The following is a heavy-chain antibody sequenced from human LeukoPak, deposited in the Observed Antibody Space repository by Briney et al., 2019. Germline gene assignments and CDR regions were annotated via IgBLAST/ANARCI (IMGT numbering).Heavy chain of an antibody. V-gene: IGHV3-23*01. D-gene: IGHD2-15*01. CDR2: ISGIGGST. CDR1: GFTLSSYA. J-gene: IGHJ1*01. CDR3: AKGGYCSGGSCYSVDEYFQH. Sequence: GGSLRLSCAPSGFTLSSYATSSVRQAPRRGLEWVSAISGIGGSTYYADSVKGRFTISRDNSQNTLYLQMNSLRAEDTAVYYCAKGGYCSGGSCYSVDEYFQHWGQGTLVTVSS.